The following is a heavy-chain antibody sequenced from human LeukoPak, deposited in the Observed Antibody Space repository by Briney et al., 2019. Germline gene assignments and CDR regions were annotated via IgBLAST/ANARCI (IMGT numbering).Heavy chain of an antibody. V-gene: IGHV3-64D*09. D-gene: IGHD2-15*01. Sequence: GGSLRLSCSASGFPFSSYAMHWVRQAPGKGLEYVSAISDSGGGTYYADSVKGRFTISRDNSKNTLYLQMSSLRAEDTAVYFCVRGYSFGPYGMDVWGQGTTVTVSS. CDR2: ISDSGGGT. J-gene: IGHJ6*02. CDR1: GFPFSSYA. CDR3: VRGYSFGPYGMDV.